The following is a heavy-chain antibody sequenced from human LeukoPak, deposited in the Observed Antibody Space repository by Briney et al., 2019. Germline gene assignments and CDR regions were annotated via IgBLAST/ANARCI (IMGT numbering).Heavy chain of an antibody. CDR3: ANGIEGAVIGAFDI. Sequence: GGSLRLSCAASGFTFSSYSMNWVRQAPGKGLEWVSYISSSSSTIYYADSVKGRFTISRDNAKNSLYLQMNSLRAEDTAVYYCANGIEGAVIGAFDIWGQGTMVTVSS. J-gene: IGHJ3*02. CDR2: ISSSSSTI. D-gene: IGHD2-21*01. CDR1: GFTFSSYS. V-gene: IGHV3-48*01.